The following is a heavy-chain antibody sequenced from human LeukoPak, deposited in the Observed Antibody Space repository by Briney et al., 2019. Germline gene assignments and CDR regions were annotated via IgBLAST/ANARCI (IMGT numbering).Heavy chain of an antibody. CDR3: ARGYGYSYGYPYYMDV. D-gene: IGHD5-18*01. CDR2: ISSSSSTI. J-gene: IGHJ6*03. CDR1: GFTFSSYS. Sequence: GGSLRLSCAASGFTFSSYSMNWVRQAPGTGLEWVSYISSSSSTIYYADSVKGRFTISRDDAKNSLYLQMNSLRAEDTAVYYCARGYGYSYGYPYYMDVWGKGTTVTVSS. V-gene: IGHV3-48*01.